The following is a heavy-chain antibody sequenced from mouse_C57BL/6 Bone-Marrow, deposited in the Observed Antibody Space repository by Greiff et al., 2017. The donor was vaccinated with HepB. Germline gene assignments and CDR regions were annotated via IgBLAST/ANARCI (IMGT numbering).Heavy chain of an antibody. Sequence: EVKLMESGPGLVKPSQSLSLTCSVTGYSITSGYYWNWIRQFPGNKLEWMGYISYDGSNNYNPSLKNRISITRDTSKNQFFLKLNSVTTEDTATYYCARGTYYSNYGYWGQGTTLTVSS. CDR2: ISYDGSN. J-gene: IGHJ2*01. CDR1: GYSITSGYY. D-gene: IGHD2-5*01. CDR3: ARGTYYSNYGY. V-gene: IGHV3-6*01.